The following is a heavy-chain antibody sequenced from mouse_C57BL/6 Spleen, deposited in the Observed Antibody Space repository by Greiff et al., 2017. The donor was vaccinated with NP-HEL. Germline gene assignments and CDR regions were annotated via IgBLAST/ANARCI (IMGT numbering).Heavy chain of an antibody. CDR2: IYPGDGDT. D-gene: IGHD1-1*01. V-gene: IGHV1-82*01. CDR3: ARSNCGSSYDWYFDV. Sequence: VMLVESGPELVKPGASVKISCKASGYAFSSSWMNWVKQRPGKGLEWIGRIYPGDGDTNYNGKFKGKATLTADKSSSTAYMQLSSLTSEDSAVYFCARSNCGSSYDWYFDVWGTGTTVTVSS. J-gene: IGHJ1*03. CDR1: GYAFSSSW.